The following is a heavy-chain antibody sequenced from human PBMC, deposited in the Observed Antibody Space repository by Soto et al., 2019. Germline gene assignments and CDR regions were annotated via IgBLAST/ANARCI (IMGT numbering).Heavy chain of an antibody. D-gene: IGHD1-1*01. CDR3: ARWNEGLDI. CDR1: GFSVSTNY. J-gene: IGHJ3*02. V-gene: IGHV3-53*01. Sequence: VQLVESGGGLIQTGGSLRLSCTASGFSVSTNYMSWVRQAPGKGLEWVSVIYGGSFRNYGDSVKGRFTSSRDDSKNTVYLLMNSLRAEDTAVYYCARWNEGLDIWGQGTGVTVSS. CDR2: IYGGSFR.